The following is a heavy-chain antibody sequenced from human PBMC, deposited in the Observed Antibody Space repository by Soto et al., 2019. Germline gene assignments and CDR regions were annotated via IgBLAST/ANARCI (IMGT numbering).Heavy chain of an antibody. Sequence: PSETLSLTCAVSSGSISSSNWWSWVRQPPGKGLEWIGEIYHSGSTNYNPSLKSRVTISVDKSKNQFSLKLSSVTAADTAVYYCAGQLGYCTNGVCYKGATLNYWGQGTLVTVSS. J-gene: IGHJ4*02. V-gene: IGHV4-4*02. CDR1: SGSISSSNW. CDR3: AGQLGYCTNGVCYKGATLNY. CDR2: IYHSGST. D-gene: IGHD2-8*01.